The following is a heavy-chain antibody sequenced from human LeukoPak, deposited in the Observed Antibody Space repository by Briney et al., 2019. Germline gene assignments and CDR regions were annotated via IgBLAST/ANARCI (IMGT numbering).Heavy chain of an antibody. Sequence: GGSLRLSCEASGFTFTTYSMTWVRQAPGKGLEWVSIISSGSSAIFAADALKGRFTISRDDAKNLLYLDMNSLRAEDTAVYYCARGHTAVTRHFDFWGQGTLVTVSS. V-gene: IGHV3-21*01. D-gene: IGHD4-17*01. J-gene: IGHJ4*02. CDR2: ISSGSSAI. CDR3: ARGHTAVTRHFDF. CDR1: GFTFTTYS.